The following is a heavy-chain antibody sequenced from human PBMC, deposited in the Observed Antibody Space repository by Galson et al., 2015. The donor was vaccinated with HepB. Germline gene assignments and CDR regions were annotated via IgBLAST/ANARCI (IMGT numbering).Heavy chain of an antibody. CDR1: GGTFSSYA. J-gene: IGHJ4*02. CDR2: IIPILGIA. Sequence: SVKVSCKASGGTFSSYAISWVRQAPGQGLEWMGRIIPILGIANYAQKFQGRVTITADKSTSTAYMELSSLRSEDTAVYYCARDPVAGDEGLIDYWGQGTLVTVSS. CDR3: ARDPVAGDEGLIDY. V-gene: IGHV1-69*04. D-gene: IGHD6-19*01.